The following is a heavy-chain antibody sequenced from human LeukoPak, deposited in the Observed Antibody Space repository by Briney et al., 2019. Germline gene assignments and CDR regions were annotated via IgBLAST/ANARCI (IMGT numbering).Heavy chain of an antibody. D-gene: IGHD1-1*01. V-gene: IGHV4-39*01. Sequence: SETLSRTCTVSGGSISSYYWAWIRQPPGKGLECIGSIYYSGSPYYNPSLKSRVTISVDTSKNQFSLRLSSVTAADTAVYYCATWRTAKTGFDYWGQGTLVTVSS. CDR3: ATWRTAKTGFDY. CDR2: IYYSGSP. J-gene: IGHJ4*02. CDR1: GGSISSYY.